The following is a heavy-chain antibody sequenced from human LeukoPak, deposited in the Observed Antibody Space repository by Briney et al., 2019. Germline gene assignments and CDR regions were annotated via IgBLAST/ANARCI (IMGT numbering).Heavy chain of an antibody. CDR1: GFTFSSYA. CDR2: ISSNGGST. J-gene: IGHJ4*02. V-gene: IGHV3-64*01. D-gene: IGHD5-24*01. CDR3: ARDTEVATSGRGACDY. Sequence: GGSLRLSCAASGFTFSSYAMHWVRQAPGKGLEYVSAISSNGGSTYYANSVKGRFTISRDNSKNTLYLQMGSLRAEDMAVYYCARDTEVATSGRGACDYWGQGTLVTVSS.